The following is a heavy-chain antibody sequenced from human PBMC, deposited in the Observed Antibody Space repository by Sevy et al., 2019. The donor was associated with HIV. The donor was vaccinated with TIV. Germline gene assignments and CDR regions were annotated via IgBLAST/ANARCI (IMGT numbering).Heavy chain of an antibody. CDR2: IYHSGVT. Sequence: SETLSLTCTVSGGSISTGGDCWSWIRQPPGKGLEWIGYIYHSGVTNYNPSLKTRVNISIDRSKKQFSLNLTSVTAADTAVYFCARDRGTIFVVDLWGQGTLVTVSS. CDR1: GGSISTGGDC. CDR3: ARDRGTIFVVDL. J-gene: IGHJ4*02. V-gene: IGHV4-30-2*01. D-gene: IGHD3-3*01.